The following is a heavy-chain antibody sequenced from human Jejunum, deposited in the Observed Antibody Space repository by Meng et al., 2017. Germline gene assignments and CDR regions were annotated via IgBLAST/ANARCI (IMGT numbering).Heavy chain of an antibody. V-gene: IGHV1-18*01. Sequence: ASVKVSCKASGYTFSNYGVTWVRQAPGQGLEWMGWISAYNGNRNYAQKFQDRVTMTTDTSTSTAYMELRSLRSDDTAVSYCARDCSGVSCSFDYWGQGNLVNGAS. D-gene: IGHD2-15*01. CDR1: GYTFSNYG. CDR2: ISAYNGNR. CDR3: ARDCSGVSCSFDY. J-gene: IGHJ4*02.